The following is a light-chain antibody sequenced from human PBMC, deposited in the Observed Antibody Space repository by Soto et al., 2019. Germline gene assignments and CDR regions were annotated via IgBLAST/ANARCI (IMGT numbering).Light chain of an antibody. CDR1: QLIGYT. J-gene: IGKJ4*01. V-gene: IGKV3-15*01. Sequence: IVLTQSQGILSLSPVEGATLSCRAMQLIGYTVAWYQHKPGQTPRLLIYDTSTMATGVPTRFSGSRSGAEFTLPINSLQSEDFAVYYCKHYNNWPLTFGGGTKVDIK. CDR3: KHYNNWPLT. CDR2: DTS.